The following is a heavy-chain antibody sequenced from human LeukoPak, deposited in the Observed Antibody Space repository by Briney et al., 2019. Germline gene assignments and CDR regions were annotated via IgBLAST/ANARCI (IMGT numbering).Heavy chain of an antibody. CDR1: GYTFTSNY. V-gene: IGHV1-46*01. Sequence: ASVKVSCKASGYTFTSNYIHWVRQAPGQGLEWMGMIYPRDGSTSYAQKFQGRVTITADESTSTAYMELSSLRSEDTAVYYCASPDGPYYYDSSGYYFGFDYWGQGTLVTVSS. J-gene: IGHJ4*02. CDR3: ASPDGPYYYDSSGYYFGFDY. D-gene: IGHD3-22*01. CDR2: IYPRDGST.